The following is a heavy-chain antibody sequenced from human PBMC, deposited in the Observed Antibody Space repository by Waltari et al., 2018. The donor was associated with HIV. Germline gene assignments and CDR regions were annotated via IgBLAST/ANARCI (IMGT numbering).Heavy chain of an antibody. D-gene: IGHD3-10*01. CDR1: GYTLTELS. Sequence: QVQLVQSGAEVKKPGASVEVSCKVSGYTLTELSMHWVRQAPGKGLEWRGGLDPEDGETIYAQKFQGRVTMTEDTSTDTAYMELSSLRSEDTAVYYCATEGISMVRGVYGMDVWGQGTTVTVSS. J-gene: IGHJ6*02. CDR3: ATEGISMVRGVYGMDV. V-gene: IGHV1-24*01. CDR2: LDPEDGET.